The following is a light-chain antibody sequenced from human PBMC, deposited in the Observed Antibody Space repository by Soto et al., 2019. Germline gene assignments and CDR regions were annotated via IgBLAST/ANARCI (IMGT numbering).Light chain of an antibody. Sequence: EIVMSQSPGALSVYPGERATLSRRASQSVSSNLAWYQQRPGQAPRLLIYGASTRATGIPARFSGSGSGTEFTLTISSLLSEDFALYYCQQYNNWPPITFGQGTRLEI. V-gene: IGKV3-15*01. CDR3: QQYNNWPPIT. CDR2: GAS. J-gene: IGKJ5*01. CDR1: QSVSSN.